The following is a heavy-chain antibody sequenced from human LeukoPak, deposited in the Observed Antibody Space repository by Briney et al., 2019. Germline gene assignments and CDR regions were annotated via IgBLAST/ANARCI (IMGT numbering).Heavy chain of an antibody. CDR3: ARWALYSGYSSY. J-gene: IGHJ4*02. Sequence: ASVKVSCKASGYTFTDFHIHWVRQAPGQGLEWIGWINPYSGGTNYAQKFQGRVTMTRDTSINTAYMEVSRLQSDDSAVYYCARWALYSGYSSYWGQGTLVTVSS. V-gene: IGHV1-2*02. CDR1: GYTFTDFH. CDR2: INPYSGGT. D-gene: IGHD5-12*01.